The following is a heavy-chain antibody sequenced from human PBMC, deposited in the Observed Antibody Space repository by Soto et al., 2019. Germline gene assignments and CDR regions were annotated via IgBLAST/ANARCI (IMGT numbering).Heavy chain of an antibody. J-gene: IGHJ4*02. V-gene: IGHV3-30*18. CDR2: ISFDGSKK. CDR3: AKDAFRATVTAPFDY. D-gene: IGHD4-17*01. CDR1: GFTFRNYG. Sequence: GGSLRLSCAASGFTFRNYGMHWVRQAPGKGLEWVAMISFDGSKKDYTDSVEGRFTISRDNSKNTLFLQINSLRGEDTAVYYCAKDAFRATVTAPFDYWGQGALVTVSS.